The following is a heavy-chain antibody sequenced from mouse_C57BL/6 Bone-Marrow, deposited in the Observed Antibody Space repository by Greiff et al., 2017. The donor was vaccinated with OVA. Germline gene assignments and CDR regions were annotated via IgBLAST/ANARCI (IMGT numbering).Heavy chain of an antibody. CDR2: IYPGSGNT. Sequence: QVQLQQSGAELVRPGASVKLSCKASGYTFTDYYINWVKQRPGQGLEWIARIYPGSGNTYYNEKFKGKATLTAEKSSSTAYMQLSSLTSEDSAVYFCARGDGNYVNYFDYWGQGTLVTVSA. CDR1: GYTFTDYY. D-gene: IGHD2-1*01. V-gene: IGHV1-76*01. J-gene: IGHJ3*01. CDR3: ARGDGNYVNYFDY.